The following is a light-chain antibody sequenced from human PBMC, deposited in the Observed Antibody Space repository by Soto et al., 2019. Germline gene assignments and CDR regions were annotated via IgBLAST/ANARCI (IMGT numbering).Light chain of an antibody. Sequence: EIQMTQSPSSLSASVGDRVTITCRASQSISSNLNWYQQKPGKAPKLLIYAASSLPSGVPSRFSGSGSGTDFTLTISSLQPDDFATYYCQQSYSTLYTFGQGTKLEIK. J-gene: IGKJ2*01. CDR1: QSISSN. CDR2: AAS. V-gene: IGKV1-39*01. CDR3: QQSYSTLYT.